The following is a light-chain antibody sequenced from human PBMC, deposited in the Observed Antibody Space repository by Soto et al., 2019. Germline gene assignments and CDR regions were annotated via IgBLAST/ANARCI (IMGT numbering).Light chain of an antibody. CDR2: SNN. V-gene: IGLV1-44*01. CDR3: AAWDDSLNGVV. CDR1: SSNIGSNT. J-gene: IGLJ2*01. Sequence: QSVLTQPPSASGTPGQRVTISCFGSSSNIGSNTVNWYQQLPGTAPKPLIYSNNQRPPGVPDRFSGSKSGISASLAISGLQSEDEAHYYCAAWDDSLNGVVFVRGTKLTVL.